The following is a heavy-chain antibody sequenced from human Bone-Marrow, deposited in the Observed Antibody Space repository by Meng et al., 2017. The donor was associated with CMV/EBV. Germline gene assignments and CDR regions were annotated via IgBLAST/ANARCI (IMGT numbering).Heavy chain of an antibody. V-gene: IGHV1-69*10. CDR3: ARDRPLPPTACDAFDI. D-gene: IGHD4-17*01. CDR2: IIPILGIA. CDR1: GGTFSSYA. Sequence: SVKVSCKASGGTFSSYAISWVRQAPGRGLEWMGGIIPILGIANYAQKFQGRVTITADKSTSTAYMELSSLRSEDTAVYYCARDRPLPPTACDAFDIWGQGTMVTVSS. J-gene: IGHJ3*02.